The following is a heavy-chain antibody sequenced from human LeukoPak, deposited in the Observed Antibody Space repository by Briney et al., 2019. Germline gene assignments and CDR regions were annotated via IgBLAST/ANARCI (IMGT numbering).Heavy chain of an antibody. V-gene: IGHV3-64*02. D-gene: IGHD3/OR15-3a*01. CDR1: GFTFTTFS. J-gene: IGHJ4*02. CDR2: ISRNGETT. CDR3: ARGRGDISARPFFDCR. Sequence: GGSLRLSCAASGFTFTTFSMHWVRQAPGKGLEYVSGISRNGETTYYGVSVKGRFTISRDNSKDTVYLQMGSLRSEDSGVYYCARGRGDISARPFFDCRGGQGSLVTVSS.